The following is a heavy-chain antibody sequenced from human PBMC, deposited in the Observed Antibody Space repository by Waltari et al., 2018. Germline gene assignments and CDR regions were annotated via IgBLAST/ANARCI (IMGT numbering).Heavy chain of an antibody. Sequence: QVQVEQSGSEVKRPGASVRVSCTVPGYTLAGLPIDWVRHVPAKGLEWMGRLDREDGETTYSQHFQGRITVTEDTSTNTAYMGLRTLVSDDTAVYFCHLTGRNIVLAGGTPSFYSYMDVWGRGTTVTVS. J-gene: IGHJ6*03. CDR2: LDREDGET. V-gene: IGHV1-24*01. D-gene: IGHD6-13*01. CDR1: GYTLAGLP. CDR3: HLTGRNIVLAGGTPSFYSYMDV.